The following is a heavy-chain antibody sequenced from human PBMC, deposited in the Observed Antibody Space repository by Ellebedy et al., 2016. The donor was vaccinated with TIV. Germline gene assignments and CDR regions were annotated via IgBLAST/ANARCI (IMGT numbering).Heavy chain of an antibody. J-gene: IGHJ4*02. CDR2: INVYSGHT. CDR1: GYTLTSYG. V-gene: IGHV1-18*04. Sequence: ASVKVSXKTSGYTLTSYGITWVRRAPGQGLEWMGWINVYSGHTNYARKLQGRVTMTTDTATSTAYMELTSLRSDDTAVYYCARGGQNYFDYWGQGTLVTVSS. CDR3: ARGGQNYFDY.